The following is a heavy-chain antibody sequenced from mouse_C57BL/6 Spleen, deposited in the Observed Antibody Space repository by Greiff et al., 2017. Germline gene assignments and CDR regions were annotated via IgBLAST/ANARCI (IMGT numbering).Heavy chain of an antibody. V-gene: IGHV5-17*01. J-gene: IGHJ2*01. CDR1: GFTFSDYG. CDR3: ARAPSSYDFDY. CDR2: ISSGSSTI. D-gene: IGHD1-1*01. Sequence: DVKLVESGGGLVKPGGSLKLSCAASGFTFSDYGMHWVRQAPEKGLEWVAYISSGSSTIYYADTVKGRFTISRDNAKNTLFMQMTSLRSEDTAMFYCARAPSSYDFDYWGQGTTLTVSS.